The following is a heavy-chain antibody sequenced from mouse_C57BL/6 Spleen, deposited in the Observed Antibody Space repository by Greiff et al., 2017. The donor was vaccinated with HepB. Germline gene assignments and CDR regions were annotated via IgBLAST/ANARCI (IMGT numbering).Heavy chain of an antibody. D-gene: IGHD2-4*01. CDR3: AGEDDYDDGLWYFDV. Sequence: VQLQQSGPELVKPGASVKISCKASGYTFTDYYMNWVKQSHGKSLEWIGDINPNNGGTSYNQKFKGKATLTVDNSSSTAYMELRSLTSEDSAVYYCAGEDDYDDGLWYFDVWGTGTTVTVSS. CDR2: INPNNGGT. J-gene: IGHJ1*03. CDR1: GYTFTDYY. V-gene: IGHV1-26*01.